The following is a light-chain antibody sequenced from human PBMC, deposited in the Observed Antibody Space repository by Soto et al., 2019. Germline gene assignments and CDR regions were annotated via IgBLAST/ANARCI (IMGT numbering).Light chain of an antibody. CDR1: QSIRSTW. CDR3: QQYAPQSPLT. CDR2: KAS. J-gene: IGKJ1*01. Sequence: DVQMTQSPSTLSASVGDKVTITCRASQSIRSTWLAWFQQRPGKAPNVLIYKASTLASGVSSRFSGSGSGTEFTLTISSLQPDDFATYFCQQYAPQSPLTFGQGTRVE. V-gene: IGKV1-5*03.